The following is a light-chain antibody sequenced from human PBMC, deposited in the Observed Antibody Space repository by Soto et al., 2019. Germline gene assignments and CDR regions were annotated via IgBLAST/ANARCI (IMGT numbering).Light chain of an antibody. CDR2: AAS. CDR3: QQYNSFSKT. V-gene: IGKV1-5*01. Sequence: DIQMTQSPSRLSASVGDRVTITCRASQSIAYWLAWYQQKPGKAPNLLIYAASTLETRVPSRFSGSGYGTEFTLTIASLQPDDSATYYCQQYNSFSKTFGRGTKVDSK. J-gene: IGKJ1*01. CDR1: QSIAYW.